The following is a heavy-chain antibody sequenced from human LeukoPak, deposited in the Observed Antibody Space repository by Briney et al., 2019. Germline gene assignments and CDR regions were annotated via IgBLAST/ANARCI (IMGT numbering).Heavy chain of an antibody. D-gene: IGHD3-9*01. CDR3: ARAPRRFDVLTGLVHVYDI. CDR2: IYPGGSDT. J-gene: IGHJ3*02. CDR1: GSRFTSYW. Sequence: GESLKISCKGSGSRFTSYWIAWVRHTPGKGLKWMGIIYPGGSDTRYSPSFQGPVTMSAHKSLSSAYLQWRSPKASDSAMYCCARAPRRFDVLTGLVHVYDIWGQGRTVTV. V-gene: IGHV5-51*01.